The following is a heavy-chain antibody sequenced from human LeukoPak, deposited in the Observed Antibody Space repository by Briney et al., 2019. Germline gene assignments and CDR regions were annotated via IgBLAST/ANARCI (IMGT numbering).Heavy chain of an antibody. D-gene: IGHD3/OR15-3a*01. CDR2: VYFNGDT. V-gene: IGHV4-59*08. CDR3: ARQFGLMRSYRHLDH. Sequence: SETLPLTCSLSSGSISSYYWTWLRQPPGKTLQWIGNVYFNGDTNFNPSLKSRVTISVDTSNNQFSLKLTSVTAADTAVYYCARQFGLMRSYRHLDHWGPGILVTVSA. CDR1: SGSISSYY. J-gene: IGHJ4*02.